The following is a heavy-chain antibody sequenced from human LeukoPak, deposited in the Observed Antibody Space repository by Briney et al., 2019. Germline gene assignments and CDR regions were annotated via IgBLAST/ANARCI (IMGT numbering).Heavy chain of an antibody. CDR3: AKETKVGENLYYFDY. J-gene: IGHJ4*02. CDR2: LSWHSGSI. D-gene: IGHD1-26*01. V-gene: IGHV3-9*01. Sequence: GGSLRLSCVASGFKFNDYAMHWVRQAPGKGLEWVSGLSWHSGSIGYADSVKGRFIISRDNAQNSLYLEMNSLRPEDSALYYCAKETKVGENLYYFDYWGRGTLVTVSS. CDR1: GFKFNDYA.